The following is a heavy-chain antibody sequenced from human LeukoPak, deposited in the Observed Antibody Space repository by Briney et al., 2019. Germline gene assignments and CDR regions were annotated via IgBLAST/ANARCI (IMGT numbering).Heavy chain of an antibody. CDR2: INHSGST. V-gene: IGHV4-34*01. CDR3: ARGPTTVTRAFDY. D-gene: IGHD4-17*01. J-gene: IGHJ4*02. CDR1: GGSLSGYY. Sequence: PSETLSLTCGVYGGSLSGYYWSWIRQPPEKGLEWIGEINHSGSTNYNPSLKSRVTMSVDTSKNQFSLRLSSVTAADTAVYYCARGPTTVTRAFDYWGQGTLVTVSS.